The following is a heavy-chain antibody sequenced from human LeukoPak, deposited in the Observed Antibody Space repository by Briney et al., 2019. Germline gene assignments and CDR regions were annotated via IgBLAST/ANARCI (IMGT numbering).Heavy chain of an antibody. Sequence: GGSLRLSCAASGFSFSTSTMNWVRQAPGRGLEWVSSISSSGSSTCYADSVKGRFTISRDNAKNSLYLQINSLRAEDTALYYCAKASLRFLEWLSSFDYWGQGTLVTVSS. CDR2: ISSSGSST. V-gene: IGHV3-21*01. D-gene: IGHD3-3*01. CDR3: AKASLRFLEWLSSFDY. J-gene: IGHJ4*02. CDR1: GFSFSTST.